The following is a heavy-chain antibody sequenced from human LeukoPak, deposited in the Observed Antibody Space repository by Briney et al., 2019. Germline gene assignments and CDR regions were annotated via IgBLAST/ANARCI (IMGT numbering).Heavy chain of an antibody. CDR2: ISNTSNAI. V-gene: IGHV3-48*01. Sequence: PGGSLRLSCAASGFTFSAYTLNWVRQAPGKGLEWVSYISNTSNAIYYADSVKGRFTISRDNAKNSLYLQMNSLRAEDTAVYYCARGHDYGDSPLDYWGQGTLVTVSS. CDR3: ARGHDYGDSPLDY. D-gene: IGHD4-17*01. J-gene: IGHJ4*02. CDR1: GFTFSAYT.